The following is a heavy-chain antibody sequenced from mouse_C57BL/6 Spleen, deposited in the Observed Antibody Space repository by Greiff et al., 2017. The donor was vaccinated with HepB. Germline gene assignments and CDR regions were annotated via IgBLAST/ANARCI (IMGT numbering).Heavy chain of an antibody. Sequence: VQLQQSGPELVKPGASVKISCKASGYAFSSSWMNWVKQRPGKGLEWIGRIYPGDGDTNYTGKFKGKATLTADKSSSTAYMQLSSLTSEDSAVYFCARSDSNFSYWYFDVWGTGTTVTVSS. J-gene: IGHJ1*03. CDR2: IYPGDGDT. CDR1: GYAFSSSW. V-gene: IGHV1-82*01. CDR3: ARSDSNFSYWYFDV. D-gene: IGHD2-5*01.